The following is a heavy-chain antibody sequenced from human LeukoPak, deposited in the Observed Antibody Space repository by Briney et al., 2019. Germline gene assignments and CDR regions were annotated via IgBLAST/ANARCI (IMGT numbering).Heavy chain of an antibody. V-gene: IGHV3-48*02. Sequence: PGGSLRLSCAASGFTFDDYGMSWVRQAPGKGLEWVSYISSTSSTIYYADPVKGRFTISRDNAKNSLYLQMNSLRDEDTAVYFCARDGPDSLYFDYWGQGTLVTASP. CDR3: ARDGPDSLYFDY. CDR2: ISSTSSTI. CDR1: GFTFDDYG. D-gene: IGHD2-2*01. J-gene: IGHJ4*02.